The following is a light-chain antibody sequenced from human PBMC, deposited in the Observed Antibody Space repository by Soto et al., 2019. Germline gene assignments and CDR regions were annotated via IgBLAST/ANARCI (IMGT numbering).Light chain of an antibody. V-gene: IGLV1-40*01. CDR2: GNS. CDR3: QSFDVSLSGGDWV. CDR1: SSNIGAGYD. J-gene: IGLJ3*02. Sequence: QSVLTQPPSVSGAPGQRVTISCTGSSSNIGAGYDVHWYQQLPGTAPKLLIYGNSNRPSGVPDRFSGSKSGTSASLAITGLQAEDEADYYCQSFDVSLSGGDWVFGGGTKVTVL.